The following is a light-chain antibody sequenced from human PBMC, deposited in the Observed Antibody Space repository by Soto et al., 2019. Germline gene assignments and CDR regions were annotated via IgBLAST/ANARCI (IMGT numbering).Light chain of an antibody. CDR3: QQYSSYSFT. J-gene: IGKJ2*01. Sequence: DIQMTQSPSTLSASVGDRVTITCRASQSISGWLAWFQQKPGKAPKLLIHKTSTLESGVPSRFSGSGSGTEFTLTISSLQPDDFATYYCQQYSSYSFTFGQGTKLEIK. CDR1: QSISGW. V-gene: IGKV1-5*03. CDR2: KTS.